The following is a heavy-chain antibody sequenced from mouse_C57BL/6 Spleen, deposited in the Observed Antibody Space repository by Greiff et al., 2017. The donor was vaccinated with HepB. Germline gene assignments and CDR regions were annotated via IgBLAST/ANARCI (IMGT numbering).Heavy chain of an antibody. V-gene: IGHV1-80*01. CDR2: IYPGDGDT. Sequence: LQESGAELVKPGASVKISCKASGYAFSSYWMNWVKQRPGKGLEWIGQIYPGDGDTNYNGKFKGKATLTADKSSSTAYMQLSSLTSEDSAVYFCAKGSSLYAMNYWGQGTSVTVSS. D-gene: IGHD1-1*01. CDR1: GYAFSSYW. J-gene: IGHJ4*01. CDR3: AKGSSLYAMNY.